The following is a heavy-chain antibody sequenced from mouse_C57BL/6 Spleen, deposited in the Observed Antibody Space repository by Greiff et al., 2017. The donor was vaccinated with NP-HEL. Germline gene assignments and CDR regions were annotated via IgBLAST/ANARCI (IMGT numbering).Heavy chain of an antibody. D-gene: IGHD3-2*02. CDR3: ARHTNSSGFYAMDY. CDR2: ISSGGSYT. J-gene: IGHJ4*01. CDR1: GFTFSSYG. V-gene: IGHV5-6*01. Sequence: EVKLVESGGDLVKPGGSLKLSCAASGFTFSSYGMSWVRQTPDKRLEWVATISSGGSYTYYPDSVKGRFTISRDNAKNTLYLQMSSLKSEDTAMYYCARHTNSSGFYAMDYWGQGTSVTVSS.